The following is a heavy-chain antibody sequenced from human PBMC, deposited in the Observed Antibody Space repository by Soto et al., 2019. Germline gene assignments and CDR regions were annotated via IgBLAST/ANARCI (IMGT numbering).Heavy chain of an antibody. CDR3: ARESGPYCISTSCYYWFDP. V-gene: IGHV1-69*01. Sequence: ASVTVSCKASGCTFPSYAMHWVRQAPGQGLEWMGGIIPICGTTNYAQKFQGRVTITADESTSTAYMELSSLRSEDTAVYYCARESGPYCISTSCYYWFDPCGQGTLITVSS. CDR2: IIPICGTT. CDR1: GCTFPSYA. D-gene: IGHD2-2*01. J-gene: IGHJ5*02.